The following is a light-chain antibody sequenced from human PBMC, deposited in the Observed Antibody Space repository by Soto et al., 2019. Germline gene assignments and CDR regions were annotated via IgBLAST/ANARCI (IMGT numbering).Light chain of an antibody. CDR1: QSVSSY. Sequence: IVLTQSPGTLSLSPGERATLSCRASQSVSSYLAWYQQKPGQAPRLLIYGASSRATGIPDRFSGGGSGTDFTLTISRLEPEDFAVYYGQQYGSSLTFGGGTKVDI. CDR3: QQYGSSLT. V-gene: IGKV3-20*01. J-gene: IGKJ4*01. CDR2: GAS.